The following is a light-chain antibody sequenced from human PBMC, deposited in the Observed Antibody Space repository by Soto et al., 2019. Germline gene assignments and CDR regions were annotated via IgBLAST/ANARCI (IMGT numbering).Light chain of an antibody. V-gene: IGKV3-15*01. CDR1: QSISTK. CDR3: QKYNSWPIT. Sequence: EIVMTQSPATLSVSPGERATLSCGASQSISTKLAWYQQKPGQPPRLLIYGASTRAAGVPGRFSGSGSGTEFTLTVSSLQSEDFALYYCQKYNSWPITFGQGTRLEIK. CDR2: GAS. J-gene: IGKJ5*01.